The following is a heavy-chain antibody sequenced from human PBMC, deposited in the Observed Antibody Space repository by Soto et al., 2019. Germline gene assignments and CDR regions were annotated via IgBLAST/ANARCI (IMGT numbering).Heavy chain of an antibody. CDR2: MYHSGST. CDR1: GGTIRSGGYS. D-gene: IGHD1-26*01. Sequence: TQSLTCTVSGGTIRSGGYSWSWIRQPPGKGLEWIGYMYHSGSTYYNPSLKSRVTISVDTSKNQFSLKLSSVTAADTAVYYCARGLISGSHYSGGWYYFDSWGQGTQVTVSS. J-gene: IGHJ4*02. CDR3: ARGLISGSHYSGGWYYFDS. V-gene: IGHV4-30-2*01.